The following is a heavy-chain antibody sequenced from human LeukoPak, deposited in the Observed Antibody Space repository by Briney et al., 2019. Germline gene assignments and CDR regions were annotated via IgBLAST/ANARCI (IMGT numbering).Heavy chain of an antibody. J-gene: IGHJ2*01. Sequence: SQTLSLTCTVSGGSISSGSYYWSWIRQPAGKGLEWIGRIYTSGSTNYNPSLKSRVTISVDTSKSQFSLKLSSVTAADTAVYYCARTVVVPAAMDFDLWGRGTLVTVSS. D-gene: IGHD2-2*01. CDR2: IYTSGST. CDR3: ARTVVVPAAMDFDL. CDR1: GGSISSGSYY. V-gene: IGHV4-61*02.